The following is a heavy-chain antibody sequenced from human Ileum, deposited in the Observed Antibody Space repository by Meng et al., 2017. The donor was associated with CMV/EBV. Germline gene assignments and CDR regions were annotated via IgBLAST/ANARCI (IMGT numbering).Heavy chain of an antibody. CDR1: GFTFSSYS. J-gene: IGHJ6*02. Sequence: GESLKISCAASGFTFSSYSMNWVRQAPGKGLEWVSSISSSSSYIYYADSVKGRFTISRDNAKNSLYLQMNSLRAEDTAVYYCARDRGIAAAGYYYYGMDVWGQGTTVTVSS. V-gene: IGHV3-21*01. CDR3: ARDRGIAAAGYYYYGMDV. D-gene: IGHD6-13*01. CDR2: ISSSSSYI.